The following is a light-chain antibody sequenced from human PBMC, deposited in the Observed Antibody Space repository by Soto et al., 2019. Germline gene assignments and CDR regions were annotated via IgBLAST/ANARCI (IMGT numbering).Light chain of an antibody. CDR3: QQYGSSTLT. V-gene: IGKV3-20*01. CDR2: GAS. CDR1: QSVTSDY. J-gene: IGKJ4*01. Sequence: EIVLTQSPGTLSLSPGERATLSCRASQSVTSDYLAWYQQKPGQAPRLLIHGASSRATGIPDRFSGSGSGTDFTLTISRLEPEDFAVYYCQQYGSSTLTFGGGTKVDIK.